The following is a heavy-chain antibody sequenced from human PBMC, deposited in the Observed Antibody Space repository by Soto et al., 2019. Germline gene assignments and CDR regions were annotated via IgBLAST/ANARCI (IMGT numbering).Heavy chain of an antibody. V-gene: IGHV4-59*01. CDR1: GGSISSYY. J-gene: IGHJ6*02. CDR2: IYYSGST. CDR3: ARDSIFDGYSSDYYYYYGMDV. Sequence: SETLSLTCTVSGGSISSYYWSWIRQPPGKGLEWIGYIYYSGSTNYNPSLKSRVTISVDTSKNQFSLKLSSVTAADTAVYYCARDSIFDGYSSDYYYYYGMDVWGQGTTVTVSS. D-gene: IGHD6-19*01.